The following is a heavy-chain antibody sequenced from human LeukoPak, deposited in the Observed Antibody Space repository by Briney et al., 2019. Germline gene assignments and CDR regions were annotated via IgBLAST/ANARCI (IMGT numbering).Heavy chain of an antibody. CDR2: IYYSGST. V-gene: IGHV4-31*03. Sequence: PSETLSLTCTVSGGSISSGGYYWSWIRQHPGKGLEWIGYIYYSGSTYYNPSLKSRVTISVDTSKNQFSLKLSSVTAADTAVYYCASESSGLWSDAFDIWCQGTMVTVSS. J-gene: IGHJ3*02. CDR1: GGSISSGGYY. CDR3: ASESSGLWSDAFDI. D-gene: IGHD3-22*01.